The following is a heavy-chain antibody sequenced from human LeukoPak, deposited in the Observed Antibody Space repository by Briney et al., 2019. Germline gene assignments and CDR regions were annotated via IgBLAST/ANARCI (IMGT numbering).Heavy chain of an antibody. Sequence: ASVKVSCTVSGYTLTELSMHWVRQAPGKGLEWMGGFDPEDGETIYAQKFQGRVTMTEDTSTDTAYMELSSLRSEDTAVYYCATSDSSGYYYLDYWGQGTLVTVSS. D-gene: IGHD3-22*01. CDR2: FDPEDGET. CDR3: ATSDSSGYYYLDY. CDR1: GYTLTELS. V-gene: IGHV1-24*01. J-gene: IGHJ4*02.